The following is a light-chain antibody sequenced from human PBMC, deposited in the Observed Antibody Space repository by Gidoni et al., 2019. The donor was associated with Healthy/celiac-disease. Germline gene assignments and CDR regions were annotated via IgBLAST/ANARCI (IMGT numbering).Light chain of an antibody. Sequence: EIVLTQSPGTLSLSPGERATLSCRASQRVSSSYLAWYQQKPGQAPRLLIYGASSRATGIPDRFSGSGSGTDFTLTISRLEPEDFAVYYCQQYGSSTITFXXXTRLEIK. J-gene: IGKJ5*01. CDR3: QQYGSSTIT. CDR1: QRVSSSY. CDR2: GAS. V-gene: IGKV3-20*01.